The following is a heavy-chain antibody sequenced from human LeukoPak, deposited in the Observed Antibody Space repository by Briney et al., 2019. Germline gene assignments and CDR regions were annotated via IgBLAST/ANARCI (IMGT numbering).Heavy chain of an antibody. D-gene: IGHD3-3*01. CDR1: GGSISSYY. CDR3: ARASPRYDFWSGYYGNWFDP. J-gene: IGHJ5*02. CDR2: IYYSGST. Sequence: SETLSLTCTVSGGSISSYYWSWIRQPPGKGLEWIGYIYYSGSTSYNPSLKSRVTISVDTSKNQFSLKLSSVTAADTAVYYCARASPRYDFWSGYYGNWFDPWGQGTLVTVSS. V-gene: IGHV4-59*01.